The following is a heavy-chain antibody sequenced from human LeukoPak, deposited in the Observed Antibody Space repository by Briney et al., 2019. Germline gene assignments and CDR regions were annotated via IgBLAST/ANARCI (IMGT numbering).Heavy chain of an antibody. J-gene: IGHJ1*01. CDR1: GFTFSRYW. Sequence: GGSLRLSCAASGFTFSRYWMHWVRQAPGKGLVWVSRINGDGSTASYADSVKGGFTISRDNAKNTLYLQMNSLRAEDTAVYYCATGNYYDSRGYYTFGHWGQGTLVTVSS. V-gene: IGHV3-74*01. CDR3: ATGNYYDSRGYYTFGH. D-gene: IGHD3-22*01. CDR2: INGDGSTA.